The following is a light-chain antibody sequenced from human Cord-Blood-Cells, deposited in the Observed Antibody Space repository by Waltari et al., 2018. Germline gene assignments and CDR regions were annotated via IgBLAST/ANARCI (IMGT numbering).Light chain of an antibody. CDR2: DAS. CDR1: QDISHY. V-gene: IGKV1-33*01. Sequence: DIQMTKSPSCLSASVGDRVTITCQASQDISHYLTWYQQKPGNAPKLLIYDASNLETGVPSRFSGSGSGTDFTFTISSLQPVDIATYYCQQYDNLPLTFGGVTKVEIK. CDR3: QQYDNLPLT. J-gene: IGKJ4*01.